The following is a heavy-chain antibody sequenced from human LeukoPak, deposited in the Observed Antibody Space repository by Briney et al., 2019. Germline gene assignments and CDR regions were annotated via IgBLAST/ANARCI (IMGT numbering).Heavy chain of an antibody. D-gene: IGHD3-22*01. Sequence: GGSLRLSCSASGFTFSTYWMSWVRQAPGKGLEWVANIKEDGSEKYYGDSVKGRFTISRDNAKNSLYLEMNSLRVEDTAVYYCARDSSGYQWGQGTLVTVSS. J-gene: IGHJ4*02. CDR3: ARDSSGYQ. CDR1: GFTFSTYW. CDR2: IKEDGSEK. V-gene: IGHV3-7*01.